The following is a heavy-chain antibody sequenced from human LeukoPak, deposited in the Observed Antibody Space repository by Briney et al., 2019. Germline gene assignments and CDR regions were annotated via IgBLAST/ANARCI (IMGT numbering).Heavy chain of an antibody. CDR1: GFTFSSCW. V-gene: IGHV3-74*01. D-gene: IGHD3-10*01. J-gene: IGHJ4*02. Sequence: PGGSLRLSCAASGFTFSSCWMHWVRQAPGKGLVWVSHINSDGSSTIYADSVKGRFTISRDNAKNTLYLQMNSLRAEDTAVYYCARDWFGETYWGQGTLVTVSS. CDR3: ARDWFGETY. CDR2: INSDGSST.